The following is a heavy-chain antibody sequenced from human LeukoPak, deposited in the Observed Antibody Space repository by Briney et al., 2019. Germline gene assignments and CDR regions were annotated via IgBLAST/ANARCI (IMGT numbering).Heavy chain of an antibody. CDR1: GDSISTNHW. V-gene: IGHV4-4*02. J-gene: IGHJ4*02. CDR3: AREPLYCSGGSCYRPYYFDY. D-gene: IGHD2-15*01. Sequence: SETLSLTCAVSGDSISTNHWWSWARQPPGKGLEWIGYIYYSGSTYYNPSLKSRVTISVDTSKNQFSLKLSSVTAADTAVYYCAREPLYCSGGSCYRPYYFDYWGQGTLVTVSS. CDR2: IYYSGST.